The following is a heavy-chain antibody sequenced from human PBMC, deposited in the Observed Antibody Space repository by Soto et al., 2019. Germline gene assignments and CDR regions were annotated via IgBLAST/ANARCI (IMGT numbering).Heavy chain of an antibody. Sequence: SEARSLTCTVSGGPISSYYWSWIRQPPGKGLEWXGXIXXXGXTXXXPXXXXRVAISVDTSKNQFSLKRRSVTAADTAVYYCARRAGLGYYYGMDVWGQGTTVTVSS. V-gene: IGHV4-59*01. CDR3: ARRAGLGYYYGMDV. J-gene: IGHJ6*02. D-gene: IGHD6-25*01. CDR1: GGPISSYY. CDR2: IXXXGXT.